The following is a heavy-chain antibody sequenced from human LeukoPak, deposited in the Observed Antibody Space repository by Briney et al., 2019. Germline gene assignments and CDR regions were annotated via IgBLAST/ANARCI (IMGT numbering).Heavy chain of an antibody. Sequence: SETLPLTCTVSGGSISSYYWSWIRQPPGKGLEWIGYIYYSGSTNYNPSLKSRVTISVDTSKNQFSLKLSSVTAADTAVYYCARADGYCSGGSCYPRAFDIWGQGTMVTISS. CDR3: ARADGYCSGGSCYPRAFDI. CDR1: GGSISSYY. D-gene: IGHD2-15*01. J-gene: IGHJ3*02. V-gene: IGHV4-59*01. CDR2: IYYSGST.